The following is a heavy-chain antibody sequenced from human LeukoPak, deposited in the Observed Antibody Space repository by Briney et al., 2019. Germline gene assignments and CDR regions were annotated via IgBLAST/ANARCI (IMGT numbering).Heavy chain of an antibody. CDR1: GFTFSSYA. D-gene: IGHD1-1*01. CDR2: ISGSGGST. V-gene: IGHV3-23*01. Sequence: GGSLRLSCSASGFTFSSYAMSWVRQAPGKGLEWVSAISGSGGSTYYADSVKGRSTISRDNSKNTLYLQMNSMRAEDTAVYYCARRHHDAFDIWGQGTMVTVSS. CDR3: ARRHHDAFDI. J-gene: IGHJ3*02.